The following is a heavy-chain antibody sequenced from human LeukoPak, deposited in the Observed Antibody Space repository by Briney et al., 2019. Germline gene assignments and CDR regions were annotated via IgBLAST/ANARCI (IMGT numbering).Heavy chain of an antibody. Sequence: SETLSLTCTVSGYSISNGYYWGWIRQSPGKGLEWVGSVSHRGSTYYNPSLRSRVTISVDRSKQKFSLKLTSVTAADAAVYFCARGAEYYAIWRGYAAYSDYWGQGISVTVSS. CDR2: VSHRGST. CDR1: GYSISNGYY. D-gene: IGHD3-3*01. J-gene: IGHJ4*02. CDR3: ARGAEYYAIWRGYAAYSDY. V-gene: IGHV4-38-2*02.